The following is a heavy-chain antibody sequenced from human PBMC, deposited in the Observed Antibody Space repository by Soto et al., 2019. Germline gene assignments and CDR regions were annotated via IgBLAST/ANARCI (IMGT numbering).Heavy chain of an antibody. J-gene: IGHJ4*02. Sequence: PSETLSLTCTVSGASITSYYWSWIRQPPGKGLEWIGYLYYSGSTNYNPSLKSRVVISVDTSENQFSLRLSSVTAADTAVYYCAGTYYYNSGVPYRRQGTLVTVSS. V-gene: IGHV4-59*01. CDR2: LYYSGST. CDR1: GASITSYY. CDR3: AGTYYYNSGVPY. D-gene: IGHD3-10*01.